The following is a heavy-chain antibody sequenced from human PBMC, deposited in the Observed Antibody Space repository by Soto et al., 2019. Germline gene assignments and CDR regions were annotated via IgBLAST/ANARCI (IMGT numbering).Heavy chain of an antibody. D-gene: IGHD6-13*01. CDR2: IKQDGSEE. V-gene: IGHV3-7*01. Sequence: EVQLVESGGGLVQPGGSLRLSCVDSGFTFSSYWMSWVRQAPVKGLEWVGNIKQDGSEENYVDSVKGRFTIFRDNAKNSMYLQMNSLRAEDTAVYYCARIAASGRGLDVWGQGTTVVVSS. CDR3: ARIAASGRGLDV. CDR1: GFTFSSYW. J-gene: IGHJ6*02.